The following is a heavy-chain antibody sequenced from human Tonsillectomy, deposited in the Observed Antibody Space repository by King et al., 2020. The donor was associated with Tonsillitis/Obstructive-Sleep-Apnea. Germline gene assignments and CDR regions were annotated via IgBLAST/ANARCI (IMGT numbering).Heavy chain of an antibody. D-gene: IGHD4-17*01. CDR1: GFTFRNYA. CDR3: AKRGTATTGWFDP. CDR2: ISDSGGTT. V-gene: IGHV3-23*04. J-gene: IGHJ5*02. Sequence: VQLVESGGGLVQPGGSLRLSCAASGFTFRNYAMSWVRRAPGKGLEWVSTISDSGGTTYHVDSVKGRFTISRDNSKNTLDLRMNSLRADDTALYYCAKRGTATTGWFDPWGQGTLVIVSS.